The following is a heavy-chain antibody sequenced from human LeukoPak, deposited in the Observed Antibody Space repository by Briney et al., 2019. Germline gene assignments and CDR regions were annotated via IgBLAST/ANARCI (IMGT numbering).Heavy chain of an antibody. D-gene: IGHD3-3*01. J-gene: IGHJ4*02. CDR1: GYTFTSYY. Sequence: ASVKVSCKASGYTFTSYYMHWVRQAPGQGLEWMGIINPSGGSTSYAQKFQGRVTMTRDTSTSTVYTELSSLRSEDTAVYYCARDMYYEFWSGPFDYWGQGTLVTVSS. CDR2: INPSGGST. CDR3: ARDMYYEFWSGPFDY. V-gene: IGHV1-46*03.